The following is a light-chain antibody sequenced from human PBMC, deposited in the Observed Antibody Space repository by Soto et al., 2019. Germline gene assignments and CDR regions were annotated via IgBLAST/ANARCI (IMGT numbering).Light chain of an antibody. V-gene: IGKV3-15*01. CDR1: QSVSSN. CDR3: QQRSNWPIT. J-gene: IGKJ5*01. Sequence: EIVTTQSPATLSVSPGERATLSCRASQSVSSNLAWYQQKPGQAPRLLIYGASTRATGIPARFSGSGSGTEFTLSISRLEPEDFAVYYCQQRSNWPITFGQGTRLEIK. CDR2: GAS.